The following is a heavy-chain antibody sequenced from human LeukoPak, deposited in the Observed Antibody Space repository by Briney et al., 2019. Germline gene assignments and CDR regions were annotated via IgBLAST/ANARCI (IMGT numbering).Heavy chain of an antibody. D-gene: IGHD3-10*01. CDR3: ARGVPVSWGGYYFDS. V-gene: IGHV4-59*01. CDR1: GVSMGAYY. CDR2: VYYRGIT. Sequence: SETLSLTCTVSGVSMGAYYWSWIRQPPGKGLEWIGYVYYRGITNYNPSLQSRVTISMDTSKNQFSLNLNSVTATDTALFFCARGVPVSWGGYYFDSWGQGTLVTVSS. J-gene: IGHJ4*02.